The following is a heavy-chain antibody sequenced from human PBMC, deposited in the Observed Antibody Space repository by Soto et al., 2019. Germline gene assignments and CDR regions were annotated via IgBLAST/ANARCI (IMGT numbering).Heavy chain of an antibody. J-gene: IGHJ4*02. Sequence: EVQLVESGGGLVQPGRSLRLSCAASGFSFGDYAMHWVRQAPGKGLEWVAGISWNSGSTGYADSVKGRFTISRDNAKNSLYLKMNSLRAEDPAFYYCVKDYGLGVIPVLYYFGYWGQGTLVTVSS. CDR3: VKDYGLGVIPVLYYFGY. CDR1: GFSFGDYA. CDR2: ISWNSGST. D-gene: IGHD3-16*02. V-gene: IGHV3-9*01.